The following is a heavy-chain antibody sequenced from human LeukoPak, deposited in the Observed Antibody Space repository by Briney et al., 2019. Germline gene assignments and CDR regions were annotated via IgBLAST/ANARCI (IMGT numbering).Heavy chain of an antibody. CDR1: GFTFSSYA. D-gene: IGHD3-22*01. J-gene: IGHJ3*02. V-gene: IGHV3-23*01. CDR3: AKDRAEVVVIKPGGAFDI. Sequence: GGSLRLSCAASGFTFSSYAMSWVRQAPGKGLEWVSAISGSGGSTYYAGSVKGRFTISRDNSKNTLYLQMNSLRAEDTAVYYCAKDRAEVVVIKPGGAFDIWGQGTMVTVSS. CDR2: ISGSGGST.